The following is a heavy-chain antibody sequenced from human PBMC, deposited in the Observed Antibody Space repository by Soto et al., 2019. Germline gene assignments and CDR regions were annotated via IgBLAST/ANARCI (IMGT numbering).Heavy chain of an antibody. Sequence: VESLKISCKGFGYSFSSFWIGWVRQMPGKGLEWVAIIYPGDSDARYSPSFQGQVTISADKSINTAYLQWSSLKASDSGMYYCARPSAYSSSWFSYYGMDVWGQGTTVTVSS. V-gene: IGHV5-51*01. CDR3: ARPSAYSSSWFSYYGMDV. CDR2: IYPGDSDA. CDR1: GYSFSSFW. D-gene: IGHD6-13*01. J-gene: IGHJ6*02.